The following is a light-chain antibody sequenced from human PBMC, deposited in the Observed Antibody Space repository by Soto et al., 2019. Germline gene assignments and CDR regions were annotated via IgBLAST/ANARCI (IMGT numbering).Light chain of an antibody. J-gene: IGLJ2*01. CDR3: AARDDSLRAVV. CDR1: GSNIGTYA. Sequence: QSVLTQSPSASATPGQRVTISCSGSGSNIGTYAVNWYQQLPGTAPTLLIFRNHQRPSGVPDRFSGSKSGTSASLAISGPQSEDEADYYCAARDDSLRAVVFGGGTKLTVL. V-gene: IGLV1-44*01. CDR2: RNH.